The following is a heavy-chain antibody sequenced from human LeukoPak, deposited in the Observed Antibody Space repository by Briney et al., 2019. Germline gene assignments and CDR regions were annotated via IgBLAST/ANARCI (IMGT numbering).Heavy chain of an antibody. CDR2: IRSKDFGRTT. D-gene: IGHD6-19*01. Sequence: GGSLRLSCTTSGFTFGDYAMTWVRQAPGKGLEWVGFIRSKDFGRTTEYAASVRDRFTVSRDDSESIAYLQMNSLKTEDTAVYYCCRSITGSGWKHYFDLWGQGTLVTVSS. CDR1: GFTFGDYA. CDR3: CRSITGSGWKHYFDL. J-gene: IGHJ4*02. V-gene: IGHV3-49*04.